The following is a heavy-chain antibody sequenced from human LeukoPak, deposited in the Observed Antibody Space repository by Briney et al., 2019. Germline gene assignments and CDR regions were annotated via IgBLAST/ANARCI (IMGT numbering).Heavy chain of an antibody. J-gene: IGHJ4*02. CDR3: SKNRRVVILFEF. V-gene: IGHV3-23*01. CDR1: GFTFSSYA. D-gene: IGHD2-21*01. CDR2: ISGSGGST. Sequence: GGSLRLSCAASGFTFSSYAMSWVRQAPGKGLEWVSAISGSGGSTYYTESVKGQVTISRDNSKNTLYLKMNSLRAEDTAVYYCSKNRRVVILFEFWGQGTLVTVSS.